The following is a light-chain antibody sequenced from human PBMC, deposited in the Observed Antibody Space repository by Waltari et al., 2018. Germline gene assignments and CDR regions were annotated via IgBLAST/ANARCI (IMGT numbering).Light chain of an antibody. CDR2: GNN. CDR3: CFWDTSGIHRL. V-gene: IGLV3-19*01. Sequence: SSELTQEPALSVALGQTVKMTCQGDSLKTYYASWYQQKPGQVPVLVIYGNNYRPSGIPGRFSVSWSGNTNSLTITAAQVEDEADYFCCFWDTSGIHRLFGGGNRLTVL. J-gene: IGLJ2*01. CDR1: SLKTYY.